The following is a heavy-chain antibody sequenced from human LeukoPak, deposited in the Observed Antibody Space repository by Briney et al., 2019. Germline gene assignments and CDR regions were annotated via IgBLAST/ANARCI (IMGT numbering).Heavy chain of an antibody. CDR2: ISGSGGIT. V-gene: IGHV3-23*01. D-gene: IGHD2-15*01. CDR3: AKLSGYCSGGSCYSGDAFDI. J-gene: IGHJ3*02. Sequence: GGSLRLSCAASGFTFSSYAMSWVRQAPGKGLQWVSAISGSGGITYYADSVKGRFTISRDNSKNTLYLQMNSLRAEDTAVYYCAKLSGYCSGGSCYSGDAFDIWGQGTMVTVSS. CDR1: GFTFSSYA.